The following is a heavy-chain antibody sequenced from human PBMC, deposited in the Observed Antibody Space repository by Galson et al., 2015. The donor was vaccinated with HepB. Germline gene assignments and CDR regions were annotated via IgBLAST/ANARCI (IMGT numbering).Heavy chain of an antibody. CDR1: GGTFSSYA. V-gene: IGHV1-69*13. J-gene: IGHJ3*02. D-gene: IGHD3-22*01. CDR2: IIPIFGTA. Sequence: SVKVSCKASGGTFSSYAISWVRQAPGQGLEWMGGIIPIFGTANYAQKFQGRVTITADESTSTAYMELSSLRSEDTAVYYCASAAPHDSSGYYGAFDIWGQGTMVTVSS. CDR3: ASAAPHDSSGYYGAFDI.